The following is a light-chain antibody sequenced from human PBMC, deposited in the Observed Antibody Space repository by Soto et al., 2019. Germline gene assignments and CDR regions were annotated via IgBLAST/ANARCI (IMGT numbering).Light chain of an antibody. CDR1: QSVSSN. Sequence: EIVMTQSPATLSVSPGERATLSCRASQSVSSNLAWYQQKPGQAPRLLIYDASNRATGIPARFSGSGSETDFTLTISSLQPDDFATYYCQHYNSYSRTFGQGTKVDIK. CDR3: QHYNSYSRT. V-gene: IGKV3D-15*01. J-gene: IGKJ1*01. CDR2: DAS.